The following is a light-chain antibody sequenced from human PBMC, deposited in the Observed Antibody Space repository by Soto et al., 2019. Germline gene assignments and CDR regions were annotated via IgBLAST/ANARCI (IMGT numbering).Light chain of an antibody. Sequence: DIQMTQSPSTLSASVGDRVTITCRASQSISGWLAWYQQKPGKAPKVLIYDASSLESGVPSRFSGSGGETEFTLTISSLQPDDSATYYGQQYDSYPRSFGQGTKVEI. CDR1: QSISGW. CDR2: DAS. J-gene: IGKJ1*01. V-gene: IGKV1-5*01. CDR3: QQYDSYPRS.